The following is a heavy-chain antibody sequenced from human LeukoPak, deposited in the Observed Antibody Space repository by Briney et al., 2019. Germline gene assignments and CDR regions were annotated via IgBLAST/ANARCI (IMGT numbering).Heavy chain of an antibody. Sequence: SETLSLTCAVYGGSFSGYYWSWIRQPPGKGLEWIGEINPSGSTNYNPSLKSRVTISVDTSKNQFSLKLSSVTAADTAVYYCAIHIVVVPAAKKKNWFDPWGQGTLVTVSS. CDR3: AIHIVVVPAAKKKNWFDP. CDR1: GGSFSGYY. V-gene: IGHV4-34*01. D-gene: IGHD2-2*01. J-gene: IGHJ5*02. CDR2: INPSGST.